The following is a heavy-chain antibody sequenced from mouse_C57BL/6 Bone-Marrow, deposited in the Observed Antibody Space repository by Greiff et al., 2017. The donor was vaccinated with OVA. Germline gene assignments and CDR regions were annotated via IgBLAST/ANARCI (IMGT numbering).Heavy chain of an antibody. D-gene: IGHD2-3*01. CDR2: IRNKANGYTT. CDR1: GFTFTDYY. Sequence: EVKLVESGGGLVQPGGSLSLSCAASGFTFTDYYMSWVRQPPGKALEWLGFIRNKANGYTTEYSASVKGRFTISRDNSQSILYLQMNALRAEDSATYYCARGGLLPLFDYWGQGTTLTVSS. V-gene: IGHV7-3*01. CDR3: ARGGLLPLFDY. J-gene: IGHJ2*01.